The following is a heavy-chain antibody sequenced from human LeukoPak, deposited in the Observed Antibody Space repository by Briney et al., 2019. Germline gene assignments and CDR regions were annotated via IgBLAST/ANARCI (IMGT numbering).Heavy chain of an antibody. V-gene: IGHV4-34*01. CDR1: GGSFSGYY. Sequence: SETLSLTCAVYGGSFSGYYWSWIRQPPGKGLEWIGEINHSGSTNYNPSLKSRVTISVDTSKNQFSLKLSSVTAADTAVYYCARSIFGSAIVVVPAQTDYYGMDVWGQGTTVTVSS. CDR2: INHSGST. J-gene: IGHJ6*02. D-gene: IGHD2-2*01. CDR3: ARSIFGSAIVVVPAQTDYYGMDV.